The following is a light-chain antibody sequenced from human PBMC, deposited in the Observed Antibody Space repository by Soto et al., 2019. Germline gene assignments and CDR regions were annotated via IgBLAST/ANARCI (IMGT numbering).Light chain of an antibody. CDR1: SGHSSYD. CDR3: QTWGTGIVV. Sequence: QSVLTQSPSASASLGASVKLTCTLSSGHSSYDIAWHQQQSEKGPRFLMKLNSDGSHSKGDGIPDRFSGSSSGAERYLTISSLQSDDEADYYCQTWGTGIVVFGGGTKLTVL. J-gene: IGLJ3*02. V-gene: IGLV4-69*01. CDR2: LNSDGSH.